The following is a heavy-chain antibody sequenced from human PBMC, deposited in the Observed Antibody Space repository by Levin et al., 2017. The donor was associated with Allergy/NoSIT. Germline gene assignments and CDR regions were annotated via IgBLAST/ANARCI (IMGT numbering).Heavy chain of an antibody. V-gene: IGHV4-34*01. CDR2: INHSGST. D-gene: IGHD4-17*01. J-gene: IGHJ4*02. CDR1: GGSFSGYY. Sequence: SGGSLRLSCAVYGGSFSGYYWSWIRQPPGKGLEWIGEINHSGSTNYNPSLKSRVTISVDTSKNQFSLKLSSVTAADTAVYYCARGRPGATVTTFRTRLTRLDYWGQGTLVTVSS. CDR3: ARGRPGATVTTFRTRLTRLDY.